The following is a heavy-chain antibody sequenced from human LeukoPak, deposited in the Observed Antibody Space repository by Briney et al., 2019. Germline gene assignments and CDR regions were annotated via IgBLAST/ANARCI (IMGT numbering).Heavy chain of an antibody. CDR2: IFPGASDI. CDR3: ARREYDILTGYAPFDC. D-gene: IGHD3-9*01. CDR1: SYGSTSSW. J-gene: IGHJ4*02. Sequence: AVPLPSPSHAFSYGSTSSWIGWVRPLPANSLEWTGIIFPGASDIRYSPSSQRPVTISADQSISTAYLQWSSLKASDTAMYYCARREYDILTGYAPFDCWGRGTLVTVSS. V-gene: IGHV5-51*01.